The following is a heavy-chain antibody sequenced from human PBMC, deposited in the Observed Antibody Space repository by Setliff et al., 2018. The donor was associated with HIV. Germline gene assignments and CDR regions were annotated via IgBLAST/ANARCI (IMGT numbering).Heavy chain of an antibody. CDR2: ISRTSSYI. CDR1: GFTFSSYS. V-gene: IGHV3-21*01. Sequence: PGGSLRLSCAASGFTFSSYSMNWVRQAPGKGLEWVSFISRTSSYIYYADSLKGRFTISRDNAKNSLYLQMNSLRAEDTAVYYCARVFGPHDGYVDYWGQGTLVTVSS. D-gene: IGHD2-8*01. CDR3: ARVFGPHDGYVDY. J-gene: IGHJ4*02.